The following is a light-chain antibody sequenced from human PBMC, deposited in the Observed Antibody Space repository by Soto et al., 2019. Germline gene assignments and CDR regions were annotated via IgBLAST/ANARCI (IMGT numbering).Light chain of an antibody. V-gene: IGKV3-15*01. CDR1: QSLSGN. Sequence: VLTQSPATLYLSPGETATLSCNASQSLSGNLAWYQQKPGQAPRLLIFRASTRATGVPARFSGSGSGTEFTLTISGLQSEDFAVYYCQQYSNWPPWTFGPGTKVDI. CDR2: RAS. J-gene: IGKJ1*01. CDR3: QQYSNWPPWT.